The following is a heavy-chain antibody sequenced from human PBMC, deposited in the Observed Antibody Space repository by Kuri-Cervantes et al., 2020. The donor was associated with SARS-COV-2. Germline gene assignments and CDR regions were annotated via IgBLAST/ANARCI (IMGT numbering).Heavy chain of an antibody. V-gene: IGHV1-2*04. CDR1: GYTFTSYG. Sequence: ASAKVFCKASGYTFTSYGISWVLQAPGQGLEWMGWINPNSGGTNYAQKFQGWVTMTRDTSISTAYMELSRLSSDDTAVYYCASSITEKRDYYYGMDVWGQGTTVTVSS. CDR2: INPNSGGT. CDR3: ASSITEKRDYYYGMDV. J-gene: IGHJ6*02. D-gene: IGHD6-6*01.